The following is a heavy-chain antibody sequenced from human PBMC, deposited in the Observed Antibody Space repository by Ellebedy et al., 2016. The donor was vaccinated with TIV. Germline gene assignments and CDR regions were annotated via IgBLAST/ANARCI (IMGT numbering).Heavy chain of an antibody. Sequence: GGSLRLSXAASGFIFDRFGMHWVRQAPGKGLEWVAVISYDGRNAYYADSLQGRFTISRDNAKNSLYLQMNSLRVEDTAIYYCARISSCAGGTCYPDYWGQGTLVTVSS. V-gene: IGHV3-30*03. J-gene: IGHJ4*01. CDR2: ISYDGRNA. D-gene: IGHD2-15*01. CDR3: ARISSCAGGTCYPDY. CDR1: GFIFDRFG.